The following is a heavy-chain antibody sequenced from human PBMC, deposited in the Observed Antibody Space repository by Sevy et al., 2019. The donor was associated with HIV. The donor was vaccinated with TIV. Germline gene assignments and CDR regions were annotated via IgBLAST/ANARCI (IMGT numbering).Heavy chain of an antibody. D-gene: IGHD3-10*01. CDR3: ARDLASGSFFSLYFDY. CDR1: GLNVSDYF. CDR2: ISSSGTII. V-gene: IGHV3-11*01. Sequence: GGSLRLSCAASGLNVSDYFMSWIRQAPGKRPEWVSYISSSGTIIYYADSVKGRFTISRDNAKNSLYRQMNSLRAGDTAIYYCARDLASGSFFSLYFDYWGQGTLVTVSS. J-gene: IGHJ4*02.